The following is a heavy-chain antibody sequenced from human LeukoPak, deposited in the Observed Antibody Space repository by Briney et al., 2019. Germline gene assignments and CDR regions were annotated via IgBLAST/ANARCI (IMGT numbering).Heavy chain of an antibody. CDR1: GFIFSSYA. CDR2: ISGSGGST. CDR3: AKAGATGTPYYYCGMDV. D-gene: IGHD1-1*01. V-gene: IGHV3-23*01. Sequence: PGGSLRLSCAASGFIFSSYAMSWVRQAPGKGLEWVSAISGSGGSTYYADSVKGRFTISRDNSKNTLYLQMNSLRAEDTAVYYCAKAGATGTPYYYCGMDVWGKGTTVTVSS. J-gene: IGHJ6*04.